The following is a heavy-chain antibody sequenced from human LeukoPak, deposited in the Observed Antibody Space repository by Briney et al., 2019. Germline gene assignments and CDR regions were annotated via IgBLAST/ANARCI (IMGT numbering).Heavy chain of an antibody. D-gene: IGHD4-17*01. J-gene: IGHJ4*02. Sequence: GGSLRLSCAASGFTFSSYSMNWVRQAPGKGLEWASYISSSSSTIYYADSVKGRFTISRDNAKNSLYLQMNSLRAEDTAVYYCARESYGDYDFDYWGQGTLVTVSS. V-gene: IGHV3-48*01. CDR2: ISSSSSTI. CDR3: ARESYGDYDFDY. CDR1: GFTFSSYS.